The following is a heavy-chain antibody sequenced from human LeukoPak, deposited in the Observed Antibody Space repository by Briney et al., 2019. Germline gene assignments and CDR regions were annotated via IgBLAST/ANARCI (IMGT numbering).Heavy chain of an antibody. D-gene: IGHD2-15*01. V-gene: IGHV4-31*03. Sequence: NSSQTLSLTCTVSGGSISSGDFYWSWIRQHPGKGLECSGYIYYSGTTYYSPSLKSRVSISVDTSKNQFSLKLSSVTAADTAVYYCARARDIIVSSNIYYFDYWGQGTLVTVSS. CDR3: ARARDIIVSSNIYYFDY. CDR2: IYYSGTT. J-gene: IGHJ4*02. CDR1: GGSISSGDFY.